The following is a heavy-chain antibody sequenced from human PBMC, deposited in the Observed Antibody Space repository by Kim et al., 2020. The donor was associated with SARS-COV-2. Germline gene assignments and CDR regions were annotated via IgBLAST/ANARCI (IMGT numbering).Heavy chain of an antibody. D-gene: IGHD6-19*01. CDR3: VRDYGIAVAGDAFHL. J-gene: IGHJ3*01. CDR1: GFTFSSYE. V-gene: IGHV3-48*03. CDR2: ISSTGSTI. Sequence: GGSLRLSCAASGFTFSSYEMNWVRQAPGKGLEWVSYISSTGSTIYYPDSVKGRFTISRDNAKNSLYLQMDSLRAEDTAVYYCVRDYGIAVAGDAFHLWGQGTLVTVSS.